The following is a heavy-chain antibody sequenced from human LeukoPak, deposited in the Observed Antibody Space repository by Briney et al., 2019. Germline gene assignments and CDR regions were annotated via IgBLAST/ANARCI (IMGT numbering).Heavy chain of an antibody. CDR3: ARGRSSGYSSSSYGMDV. Sequence: ASVKVSCKASGYTFTSYDINWVRQATGQGLEWMGWMNPNSGNTGYAQKFQGRVTMTRNTSISTAYMELSSLRSEDTAVYYCARGRSSGYSSSSYGMDVWGQGTTVTVSS. D-gene: IGHD6-6*01. J-gene: IGHJ6*02. V-gene: IGHV1-8*01. CDR2: MNPNSGNT. CDR1: GYTFTSYD.